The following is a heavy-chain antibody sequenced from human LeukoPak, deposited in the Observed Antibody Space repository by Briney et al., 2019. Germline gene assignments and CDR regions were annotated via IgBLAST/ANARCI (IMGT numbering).Heavy chain of an antibody. CDR3: ARYLIVAAAFDY. D-gene: IGHD2-15*01. J-gene: IGHJ4*02. CDR2: IYYSGST. CDR1: GGSISSGGYY. Sequence: KPSETLSLTCTVSGGSISSGGYYWSWIRQHPGKGLEWIGYIYYSGSTYYNPSLKSRVTISVDTSKNQFSLKLSSVTAADTAVYYCARYLIVAAAFDYWGQGTLGTVSS. V-gene: IGHV4-31*03.